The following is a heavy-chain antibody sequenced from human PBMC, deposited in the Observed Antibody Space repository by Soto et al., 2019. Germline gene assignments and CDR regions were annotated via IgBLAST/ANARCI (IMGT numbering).Heavy chain of an antibody. CDR2: INPNSGDT. V-gene: IGHV1-2*02. Sequence: VASVKVSCKASGYTFTGYYMHSVRQAPGQGLEWMGWINPNSGDTNYAQKFQGRVTMTRDTSISTASMELSSLRSDDTAVYYCARETVGTFDWFDAWGQGTLVTVSS. CDR1: GYTFTGYY. D-gene: IGHD3-16*01. CDR3: ARETVGTFDWFDA. J-gene: IGHJ5*02.